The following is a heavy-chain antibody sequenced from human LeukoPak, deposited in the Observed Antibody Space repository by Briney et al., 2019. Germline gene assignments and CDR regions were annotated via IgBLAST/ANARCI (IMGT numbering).Heavy chain of an antibody. CDR3: ARSPVELELLASNHPFDY. V-gene: IGHV4-4*02. D-gene: IGHD1-7*01. Sequence: SETLSLTCAVSGGSISSSNWWSWVRQPPGKGLEWIGEIYHSGSTNYNPSLKSRVTISVDKSKNQFSLKLSSVTAADTAVYYCARSPVELELLASNHPFDYWGQGTLVTVSS. CDR1: GGSISSSNW. J-gene: IGHJ4*02. CDR2: IYHSGST.